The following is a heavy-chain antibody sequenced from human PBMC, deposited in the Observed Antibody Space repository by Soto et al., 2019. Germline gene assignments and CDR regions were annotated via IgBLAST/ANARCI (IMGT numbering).Heavy chain of an antibody. CDR1: GGSISSYY. J-gene: IGHJ5*02. V-gene: IGHV4-59*01. Sequence: SETLSLTCTVSGGSISSYYWSWIRQPPGKGLEWIGYIYYSGSTNYNPSLKSRGTISVDTSNNQFSLMLSSVTAADTAVYYCARDRGRFLETGWFDPWGQGTLVTVSS. CDR2: IYYSGST. CDR3: ARDRGRFLETGWFDP. D-gene: IGHD3-3*01.